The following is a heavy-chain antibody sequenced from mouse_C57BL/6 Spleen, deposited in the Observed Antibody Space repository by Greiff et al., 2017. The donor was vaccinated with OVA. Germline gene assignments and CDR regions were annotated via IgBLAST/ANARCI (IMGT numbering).Heavy chain of an antibody. Sequence: DVKLVESGGGLVKPGGSLKLSCAASGFTFSDYGMHWVRQAPEKGLEWVAYISSGSSTIYYADTVKGRFTISRDNAKNTLFLQMTSLRSEDTAMYYCAREGTLGAIDYWGQGTSVTVSS. D-gene: IGHD3-3*01. CDR2: ISSGSSTI. V-gene: IGHV5-17*01. CDR1: GFTFSDYG. CDR3: AREGTLGAIDY. J-gene: IGHJ4*01.